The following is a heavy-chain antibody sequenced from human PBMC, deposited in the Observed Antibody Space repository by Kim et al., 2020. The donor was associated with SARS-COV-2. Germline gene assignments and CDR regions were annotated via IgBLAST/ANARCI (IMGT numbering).Heavy chain of an antibody. D-gene: IGHD5-18*01. CDR2: INHSGST. J-gene: IGHJ4*02. CDR3: ARGRSLRLWAPNGRPFDY. V-gene: IGHV4-34*01. CDR1: GGSFSGYY. Sequence: SETLSLTCAVYGGSFSGYYWSWIRQPPGKGLEWIGEINHSGSTNYNPSLKSRVTISVDTSKNQFSLKLSSVTAADTAVYYCARGRSLRLWAPNGRPFDYWGQGTLVTVTS.